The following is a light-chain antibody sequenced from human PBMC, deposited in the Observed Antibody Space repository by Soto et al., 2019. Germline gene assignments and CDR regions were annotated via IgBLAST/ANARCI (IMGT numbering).Light chain of an antibody. V-gene: IGLV1-40*01. Sequence: QSVLTQPHSVSGAPGQRVTISCTGSSSNIGAGYDVQWYQQLPGTAPKLLIYGNSNRPSGVPDRFSGSKSGTSASLAITGLQAEDEAAYYCSAYRRGIIVFGGGTKVTVL. CDR2: GNS. J-gene: IGLJ2*01. CDR1: SSNIGAGYD. CDR3: SAYRRGIIV.